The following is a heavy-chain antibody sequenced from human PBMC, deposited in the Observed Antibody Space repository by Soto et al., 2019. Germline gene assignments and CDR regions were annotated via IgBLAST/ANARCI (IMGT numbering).Heavy chain of an antibody. D-gene: IGHD3-9*01. Sequence: VGSLRLSCSASGFTFSEYSMHWVRQAPGKGLQYVSTISSDGDITYYADSVKGRFTISRDNSKNTLYLQMNSLRPEDTAVYYCVKVSTFYDILTGYYSTNFFDPWGQGTLVTVSS. V-gene: IGHV3-64D*06. CDR3: VKVSTFYDILTGYYSTNFFDP. CDR1: GFTFSEYS. CDR2: ISSDGDIT. J-gene: IGHJ5*02.